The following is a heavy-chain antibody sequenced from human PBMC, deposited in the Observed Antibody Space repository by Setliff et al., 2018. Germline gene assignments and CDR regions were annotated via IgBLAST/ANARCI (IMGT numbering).Heavy chain of an antibody. J-gene: IGHJ6*03. CDR1: GDTFRSYG. V-gene: IGHV1-69*05. CDR3: AREGVDTRSSTDYRYYMDV. Sequence: SVKVSCKASGDTFRSYGISWVRQAPGQGLEWMGGTIPSFGSTNYAQKFQDRVTIITDESTSTAYMELSSLRTEDTAVYYCAREGVDTRSSTDYRYYMDVWGKGTTVTVSS. D-gene: IGHD5-18*01. CDR2: TIPSFGST.